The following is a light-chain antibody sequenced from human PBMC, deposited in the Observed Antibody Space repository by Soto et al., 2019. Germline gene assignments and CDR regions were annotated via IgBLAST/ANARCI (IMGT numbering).Light chain of an antibody. Sequence: DLQMNQSPSSLSASLGDRVTITCQASQDISKYLHWYQQRPGKAPILVIYDASNLEAGAPSRFSGGGSVTSFTLTISSLQPEDIGTYFCQQYNNLPYTFGQGTKLEIK. CDR1: QDISKY. CDR3: QQYNNLPYT. CDR2: DAS. V-gene: IGKV1-33*01. J-gene: IGKJ2*01.